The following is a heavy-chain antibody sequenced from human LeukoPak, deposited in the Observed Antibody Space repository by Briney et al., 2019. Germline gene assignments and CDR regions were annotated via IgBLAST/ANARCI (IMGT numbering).Heavy chain of an antibody. J-gene: IGHJ4*02. D-gene: IGHD3-16*01. Sequence: PGGSLRLSCAASGFTFTNYAMSWVRQTPGKGLEWVSSVSGRGRDTYYADSVKGRVTISRDNSKSTLYLQMNSLRADDTAVYYRAQDYAGFHRYWGQGTLVTVSS. V-gene: IGHV3-23*01. CDR3: AQDYAGFHRY. CDR2: VSGRGRDT. CDR1: GFTFTNYA.